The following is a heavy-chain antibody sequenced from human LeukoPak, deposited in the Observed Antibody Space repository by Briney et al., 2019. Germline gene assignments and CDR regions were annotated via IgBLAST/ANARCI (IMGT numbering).Heavy chain of an antibody. Sequence: GASVKVSCKASGYTLTSYYMHWVRQAPGQGLEWMGIINPSGGSTSYAQKFQGRVTMTRDMSTSTVYMELSSLRSEDTAVYYCARGPTMVRGAMVVHFQHWGQGTLVTVSS. CDR1: GYTLTSYY. CDR3: ARGPTMVRGAMVVHFQH. D-gene: IGHD3-10*01. CDR2: INPSGGST. V-gene: IGHV1-46*01. J-gene: IGHJ1*01.